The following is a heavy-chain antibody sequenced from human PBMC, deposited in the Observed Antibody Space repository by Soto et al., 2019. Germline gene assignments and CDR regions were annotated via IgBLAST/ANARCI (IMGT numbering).Heavy chain of an antibody. CDR2: IYYSGST. CDR3: ARSFALVPAFRGAIVKCFDP. Sequence: SETLSLTCAVSGGSVTSGSYYWSWIRQPPGKGLEWIGYIYYSGSTNYNPSLKSRVTMSIDTSKNQFSLRLRSVTAADTAVYYCARSFALVPAFRGAIVKCFDPWGQGPLVTVSS. D-gene: IGHD3-16*02. J-gene: IGHJ5*02. CDR1: GGSVTSGSYY. V-gene: IGHV4-61*01.